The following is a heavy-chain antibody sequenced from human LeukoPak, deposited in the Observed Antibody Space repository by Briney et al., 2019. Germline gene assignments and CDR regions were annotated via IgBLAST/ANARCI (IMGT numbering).Heavy chain of an antibody. Sequence: SETLSLTCTVSGGSVSSGAYYWSWIRQPPGKGLEWLGYIYSSGSTNYNPSLKSRVTMSVDTSKNQFSLKLSSVTAADTAVYYCASRATGGYDPFDYWGQGTLVTVSS. V-gene: IGHV4-61*08. CDR2: IYSSGST. D-gene: IGHD5-12*01. CDR3: ASRATGGYDPFDY. J-gene: IGHJ4*02. CDR1: GGSVSSGAYY.